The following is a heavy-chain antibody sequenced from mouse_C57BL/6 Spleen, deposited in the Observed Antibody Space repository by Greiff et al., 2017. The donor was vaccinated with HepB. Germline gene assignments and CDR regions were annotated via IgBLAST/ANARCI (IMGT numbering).Heavy chain of an antibody. D-gene: IGHD2-1*01. Sequence: EVQLVESEGGLVQPGSSMKLSCTASGFTFSDYYMAWVRQVPEKGLEWVANINYDGSSTYYLDSLKSRFIISRDNAKNILYLQMSSLKSEDTATYYCAREDGNYGYFDYWGQGTTLTVSS. CDR2: INYDGSST. J-gene: IGHJ2*01. CDR1: GFTFSDYY. V-gene: IGHV5-16*01. CDR3: AREDGNYGYFDY.